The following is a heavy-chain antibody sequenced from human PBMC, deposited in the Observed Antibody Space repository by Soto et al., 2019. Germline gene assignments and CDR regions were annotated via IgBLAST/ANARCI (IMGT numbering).Heavy chain of an antibody. D-gene: IGHD5-18*01. CDR1: GFTFSSYA. V-gene: IGHV3-23*01. Sequence: QAGGSLRLSCAASGFTFSSYAMSWVRQAPGKGLEWVSAISGSGGSTYYADSVKGRFTISRDNSKNTLYLQMNSLRAEDTAVYYCAKSRGRYSYGAWGMDVWGQGTTVTVSS. J-gene: IGHJ6*02. CDR3: AKSRGRYSYGAWGMDV. CDR2: ISGSGGST.